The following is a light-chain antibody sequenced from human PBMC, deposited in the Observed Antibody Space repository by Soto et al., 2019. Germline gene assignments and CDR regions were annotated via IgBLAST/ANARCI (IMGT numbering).Light chain of an antibody. J-gene: IGLJ1*01. CDR1: IDDVGAYNY. CDR3: ASYTSTYTLV. V-gene: IGLV2-14*01. CDR2: DVN. Sequence: QSALTQPASVSGSPGQPITISCTGTIDDVGAYNYVSWYQQRPGSAPQLLIYDVNNRPSGASNRFSGSKSGHTAYLTISGLQSDDEANYHCASYTSTYTLVFGTGTKVTVL.